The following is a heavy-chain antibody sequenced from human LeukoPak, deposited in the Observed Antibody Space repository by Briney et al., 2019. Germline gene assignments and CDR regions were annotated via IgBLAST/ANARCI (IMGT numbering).Heavy chain of an antibody. CDR1: GFTFSTYA. V-gene: IGHV3-64*02. J-gene: IGHJ4*02. Sequence: PGGALRLSCAASGFTFSTYARHWVRQAPGEGLEYVSAISTNGDSTYYADSVKGRFTISRDNSKNTLFLQMGSLRADDMAVYYCARWGSTSCYDYWGQGTLVSVSS. D-gene: IGHD2-2*01. CDR2: ISTNGDST. CDR3: ARWGSTSCYDY.